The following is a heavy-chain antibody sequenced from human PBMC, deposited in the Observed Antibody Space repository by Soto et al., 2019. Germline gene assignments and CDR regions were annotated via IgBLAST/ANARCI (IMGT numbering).Heavy chain of an antibody. Sequence: GGSLRLSCAASGFTFRSYWMSWVRQAPGKGLEWVANIKADGSEKYYVDSVKGRFTISRDSKNSLYLQMNSLRAEDTAVYYCARGAPRPFDYWGQGTLVTVSS. V-gene: IGHV3-7*01. CDR3: ARGAPRPFDY. CDR1: GFTFRSYW. J-gene: IGHJ4*02. CDR2: IKADGSEK.